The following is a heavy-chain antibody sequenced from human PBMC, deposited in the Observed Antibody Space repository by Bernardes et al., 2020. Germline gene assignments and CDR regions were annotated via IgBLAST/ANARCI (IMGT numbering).Heavy chain of an antibody. J-gene: IGHJ4*02. CDR2: VYHSGNT. CDR3: ARFSWTTNCSGGSGYSRASDY. Sequence: SETLSLTCTVSGDSMSKNNYWTWVRQPPGKGLEWIGEVYHSGNTNYNPSLKSRLTISVDKSKNQFSLKLSSVTAADTAVYYCARFSWTTNCSGGSGYSRASDYWGQGTLVTVSS. D-gene: IGHD2-15*01. CDR1: GDSMSKNNY. V-gene: IGHV4-4*02.